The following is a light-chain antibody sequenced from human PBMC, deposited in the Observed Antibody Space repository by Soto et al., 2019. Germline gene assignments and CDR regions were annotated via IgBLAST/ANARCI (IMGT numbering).Light chain of an antibody. CDR3: HQRQSWPRT. J-gene: IGKJ1*01. Sequence: EIVLTQSPGTLSLSPGERATLSCRASESVSSIYLAWYQQKPGQAPRLLIYGASSRATGVPDRFSGSGSGTDFTLTISRLEPEDFALYYCHQRQSWPRTFGQGTTVDI. CDR1: ESVSSIY. V-gene: IGKV3-20*01. CDR2: GAS.